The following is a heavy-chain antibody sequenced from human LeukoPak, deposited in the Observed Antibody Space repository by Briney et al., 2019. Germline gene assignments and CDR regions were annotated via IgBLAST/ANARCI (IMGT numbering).Heavy chain of an antibody. Sequence: PSETLSLTCTVSGGSISSGDYYWSWIRQPPGKGLEWIGYIYYSGGTYYNPSLKSRVTISVDTSKNQFSLKLSSVTAADTAVYYCARAPPGYCSGGSCYEGEDNWFDPWGQGTLVTVSS. CDR2: IYYSGGT. J-gene: IGHJ5*02. CDR1: GGSISSGDYY. CDR3: ARAPPGYCSGGSCYEGEDNWFDP. V-gene: IGHV4-30-4*01. D-gene: IGHD2-15*01.